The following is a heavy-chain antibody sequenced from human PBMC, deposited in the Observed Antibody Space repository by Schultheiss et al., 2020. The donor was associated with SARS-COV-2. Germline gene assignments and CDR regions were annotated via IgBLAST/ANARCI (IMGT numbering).Heavy chain of an antibody. D-gene: IGHD2-21*02. CDR3: ASAYCGGDCLNWFDP. J-gene: IGHJ5*02. CDR2: IYSGGST. Sequence: GESLKISCAASGFTVSSNYMSWVRQAPGKGLEWVSVIYSGGSTYYADSVKGRFTISRDNSKNTLYLQMNSLRAEDTAVYYCASAYCGGDCLNWFDPWGQGTLVTVSS. CDR1: GFTVSSNY. V-gene: IGHV3-66*01.